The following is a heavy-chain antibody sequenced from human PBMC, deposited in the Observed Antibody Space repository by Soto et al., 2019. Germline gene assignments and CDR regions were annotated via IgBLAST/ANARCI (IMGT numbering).Heavy chain of an antibody. V-gene: IGHV1-2*04. CDR3: ARNIVVVPAANRYYYYMDV. CDR1: GYTFTGYY. CDR2: INPNSGGT. J-gene: IGHJ6*03. D-gene: IGHD2-2*01. Sequence: GASVKVSCKASGYTFTGYYMHWVRQAPGQGLEWMGWINPNSGGTNYAQKFQGWVTMTRDTSTSTVYMELSSLRSEDTAVYYCARNIVVVPAANRYYYYMDVWGKGTTVTVSS.